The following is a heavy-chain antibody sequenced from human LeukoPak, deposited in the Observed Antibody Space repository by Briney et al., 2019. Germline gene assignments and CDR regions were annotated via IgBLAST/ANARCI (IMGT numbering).Heavy chain of an antibody. CDR1: GFPFSRHG. Sequence: GGSLRLSCAASGFPFSRHGMHWVPQVPGKGLEWLAVISYDGSNKAYADSVKGRFTISRDNTNNTLHLQMNSLRAEDTAVYYCGKDMARIYYYGSGEIDYSGQGTLVTVSS. V-gene: IGHV3-30*18. CDR2: ISYDGSNK. CDR3: GKDMARIYYYGSGEIDY. J-gene: IGHJ4*01. D-gene: IGHD3-10*01.